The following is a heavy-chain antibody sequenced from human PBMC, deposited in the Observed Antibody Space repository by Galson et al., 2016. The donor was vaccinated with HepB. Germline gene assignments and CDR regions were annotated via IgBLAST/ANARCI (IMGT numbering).Heavy chain of an antibody. J-gene: IGHJ4*02. D-gene: IGHD2-21*02. V-gene: IGHV3-74*01. CDR1: GFTFSNYW. CDR2: INSDGSST. CDR3: ARGSVVWLSVTDFDY. Sequence: SLRLSCAASGFTFSNYWMHWVRQAPGKGLVWVSRINSDGSSTNYADSVKGRITISRDNANNTLYVQMNSLRAEDTAVYYCARGSVVWLSVTDFDYWGQGTLVTVSS.